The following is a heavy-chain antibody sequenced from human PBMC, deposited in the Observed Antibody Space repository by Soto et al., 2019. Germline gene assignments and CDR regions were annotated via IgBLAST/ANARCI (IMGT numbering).Heavy chain of an antibody. Sequence: QVQLVQSGTEVKQPGASVRVSCKASGNTHTIYFIHWLRQAPGQGLEWMGWINSVSGGANYAPRFQGRVTMTRDTSSTTAFMELSGLRSDVTAVYYCARGGSYYAHWGQGTLVTVSS. CDR3: ARGGSYYAH. V-gene: IGHV1-2*02. CDR2: INSVSGGA. D-gene: IGHD1-26*01. CDR1: GNTHTIYF. J-gene: IGHJ4*02.